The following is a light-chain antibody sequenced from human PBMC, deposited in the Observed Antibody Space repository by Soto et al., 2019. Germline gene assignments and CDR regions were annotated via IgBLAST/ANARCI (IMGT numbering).Light chain of an antibody. CDR3: QQYGGSFRV. J-gene: IGKJ3*01. CDR1: QSVSSSY. CDR2: GAS. Sequence: EIVLTQSPGTLSLSPGERATLSCRASQSVSSSYLAWYQQKPGQAPRLLIYGASSRATGIPDRFSGGGSGTDFTLTISRLEPEDFAVYYCQQYGGSFRVFGTGTKWIS. V-gene: IGKV3-20*01.